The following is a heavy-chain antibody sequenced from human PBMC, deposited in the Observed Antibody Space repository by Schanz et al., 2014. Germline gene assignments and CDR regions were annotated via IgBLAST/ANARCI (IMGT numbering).Heavy chain of an antibody. J-gene: IGHJ4*02. CDR3: ARTWTTVTTRPIDF. Sequence: EVQLLESGGSLVQPGGSLRLSCAASGFTFSSYAMSWVRQAPGKGLEWVSVISGSGATTYYADSVKGRFTISRDNPRNTVYFKMRNLRAEDRAIYYCARTWTTVTTRPIDFWGQGTLVTVSS. CDR2: ISGSGATT. CDR1: GFTFSSYA. D-gene: IGHD4-17*01. V-gene: IGHV3-23*01.